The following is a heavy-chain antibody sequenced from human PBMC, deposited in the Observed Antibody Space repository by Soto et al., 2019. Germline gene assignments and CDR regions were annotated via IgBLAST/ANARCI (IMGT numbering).Heavy chain of an antibody. CDR2: FDPEDGET. V-gene: IGHV1-24*01. J-gene: IGHJ4*02. Sequence: GASVKVSCKVSGYTLTELSMHWLRQAPGKGLEWMGGFDPEDGETIYAQKFQGRVTMTEDTSTDTAYMELGSLRSEDTAVYYCATDSLLGYSSGWPKYDYWGQGTLVTVSS. CDR3: ATDSLLGYSSGWPKYDY. D-gene: IGHD6-19*01. CDR1: GYTLTELS.